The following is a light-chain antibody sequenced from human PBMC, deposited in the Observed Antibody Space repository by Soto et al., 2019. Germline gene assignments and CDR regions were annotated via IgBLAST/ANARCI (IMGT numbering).Light chain of an antibody. CDR1: ESISSKS. V-gene: IGKV3-20*01. CDR3: QQYGSSPYT. CDR2: GTF. Sequence: EIVLTQSPGTLSLSPGERATLSCRAIESISSKSLAWYQQKPGQAPRLHIYGTFNRATGIPDRFSGSGSGTDFTLTISRLEPEDFAVYFCQQYGSSPYTFGQGTKLEI. J-gene: IGKJ2*01.